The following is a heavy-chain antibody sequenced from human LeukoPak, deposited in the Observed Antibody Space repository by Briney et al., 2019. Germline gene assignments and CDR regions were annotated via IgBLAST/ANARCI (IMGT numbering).Heavy chain of an antibody. Sequence: PSETLSLTCAVYGGSFSGYYWSWIRQPPGKGLEWIGEINHSGSTNYNPSLKSRVAISVDTSKNQFSLKLSSVTAADTAVYYCASRQGYSYGPRDYWGQGTLVTVSS. CDR1: GGSFSGYY. CDR3: ASRQGYSYGPRDY. V-gene: IGHV4-34*01. CDR2: INHSGST. J-gene: IGHJ4*02. D-gene: IGHD5-18*01.